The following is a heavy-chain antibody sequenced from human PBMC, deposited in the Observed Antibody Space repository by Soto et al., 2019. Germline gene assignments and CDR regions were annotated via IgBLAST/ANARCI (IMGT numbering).Heavy chain of an antibody. CDR3: AKGAAANLGYYALDV. D-gene: IGHD6-25*01. CDR2: MYQSGST. V-gene: IGHV4-30-2*01. Sequence: SETLSLTCVVSGGSVSSGGYSWNWIRQPPGKGLEWIGYMYQSGSTYYNPSLNSRVTISVDRSENQFSLKLTSVTAADTAVYYCAKGAAANLGYYALDVWGQGTTVTVSS. CDR1: GGSVSSGGYS. J-gene: IGHJ6*02.